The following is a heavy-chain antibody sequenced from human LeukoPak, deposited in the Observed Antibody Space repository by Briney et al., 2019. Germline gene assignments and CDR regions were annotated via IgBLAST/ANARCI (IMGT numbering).Heavy chain of an antibody. CDR1: GGPISSYY. J-gene: IGHJ4*02. CDR2: IYYSGST. D-gene: IGHD6-13*01. CDR3: ARAQGAAGTIDY. Sequence: SETLSLTCSVSGGPISSYYWSWIRQPPGKGLEWIGYIYYSGSTNYNPSLKSRVTIPVDTSKNQFSLKLSSVTAADTAVYYCARAQGAAGTIDYWGQGTLVTVSS. V-gene: IGHV4-59*01.